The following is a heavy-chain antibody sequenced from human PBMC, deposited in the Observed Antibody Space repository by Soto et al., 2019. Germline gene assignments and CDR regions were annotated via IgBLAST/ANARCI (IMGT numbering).Heavy chain of an antibody. D-gene: IGHD3-3*01. CDR3: ARDGEDVLRNIPGDACDI. CDR2: ISYDGSKI. Sequence: QVQLVESGGGVVQPGRSLRLSCAASGFTFSSHAMHWVRQAPGKGLEWVAVISYDGSKIYYADSVKGRFTISRDNSKNTLYLQMNSLRAEDTAVYFCARDGEDVLRNIPGDACDIWGQGTMVTVSS. J-gene: IGHJ3*02. V-gene: IGHV3-30-3*01. CDR1: GFTFSSHA.